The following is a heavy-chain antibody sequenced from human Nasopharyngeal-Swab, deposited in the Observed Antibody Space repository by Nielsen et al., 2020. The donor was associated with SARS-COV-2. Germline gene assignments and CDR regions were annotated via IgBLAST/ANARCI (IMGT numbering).Heavy chain of an antibody. CDR1: GYTFTGYY. D-gene: IGHD2-15*01. CDR2: INPNSGGT. Sequence: ASVKVSCKASGYTFTGYYMHWVRQAPGQGLEWMGRINPNSGGTNYAQKFQGRVTMTRDTSISTAYMELSRLRSDDTAVYYCARDSDYEDIGPSYYYYYGMDVWGQGTTVTVSS. CDR3: ARDSDYEDIGPSYYYYYGMDV. J-gene: IGHJ6*02. V-gene: IGHV1-2*06.